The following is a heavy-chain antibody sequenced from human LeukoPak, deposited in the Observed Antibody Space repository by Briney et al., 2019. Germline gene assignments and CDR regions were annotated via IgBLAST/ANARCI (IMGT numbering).Heavy chain of an antibody. CDR2: LIPILGIA. J-gene: IGHJ6*02. V-gene: IGHV1-69*04. D-gene: IGHD2-15*01. CDR3: ARDRFYCSGGSCSRRYYYGMDV. Sequence: SVKVSCKASGGTFSSYAISWVRQAPGQGLEWMGRLIPILGIANYAQKFQGRVTITADKSTSTAYMELSSLRSEDTAVYYCARDRFYCSGGSCSRRYYYGMDVWGQGTTVTVSS. CDR1: GGTFSSYA.